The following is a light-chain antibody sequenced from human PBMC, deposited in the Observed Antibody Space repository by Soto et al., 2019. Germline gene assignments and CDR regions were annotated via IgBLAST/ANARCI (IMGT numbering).Light chain of an antibody. Sequence: DIVLTQFPATLSLSPGERATLSCRASQRVSSYLAWYQRKPGQAPRLLTYDISNRATGIPARFIGSGSGTDFTLAISSLEPEDSAVYYCQQRSDWPRNTFGQGTKLEIK. V-gene: IGKV3-11*01. CDR1: QRVSSY. CDR2: DIS. J-gene: IGKJ2*01. CDR3: QQRSDWPRNT.